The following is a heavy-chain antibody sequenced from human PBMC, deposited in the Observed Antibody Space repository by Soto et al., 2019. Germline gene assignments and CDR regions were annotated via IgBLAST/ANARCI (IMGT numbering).Heavy chain of an antibody. CDR2: IISSRSTI. J-gene: IGHJ5*01. V-gene: IGHV3-48*01. CDR1: GFTFSSYS. D-gene: IGHD2-2*01. Sequence: DVQLVESGGGLVQPGGSLRLSCAASGFTFSSYSMNWVRQAPGKGLEWVSYIISSRSTIYYADSVKGRFTISRDNAKNSLYLQMNSLRAEDTAVYYCARDCPGSSTTCYGNEWFESRGQGTLVTVYS. CDR3: ARDCPGSSTTCYGNEWFES.